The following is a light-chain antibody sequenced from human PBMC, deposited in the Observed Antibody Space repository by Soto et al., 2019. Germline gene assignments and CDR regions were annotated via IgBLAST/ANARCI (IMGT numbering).Light chain of an antibody. V-gene: IGKV3-20*01. CDR2: RTL. CDR3: QQYADSPVT. Sequence: EIVLTQSPGFLSVSPGERATLSCRASQTVRNGYLAWYQHKAGQAPRLLIYRTLSRAAGIPDRFSGRGSGKYFTLTISILEPEDLAVYFCQQYADSPVTFGGGTKVEIK. J-gene: IGKJ4*01. CDR1: QTVRNGY.